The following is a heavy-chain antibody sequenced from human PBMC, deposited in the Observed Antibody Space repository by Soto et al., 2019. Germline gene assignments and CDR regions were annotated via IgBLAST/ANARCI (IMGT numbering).Heavy chain of an antibody. V-gene: IGHV1-69*01. Sequence: QVQLVQSGAEVKKPGSSVKVSCTASGGTFSSYAISWVRQAPGQGLEWIGGIIPIFGTANYAQKFQGRVTITADESTSTAYMELSSLRSEDTAVYYCARSGGIAVAGISMSWFDPWGQGTLVTVSS. D-gene: IGHD6-19*01. CDR3: ARSGGIAVAGISMSWFDP. CDR1: GGTFSSYA. CDR2: IIPIFGTA. J-gene: IGHJ5*02.